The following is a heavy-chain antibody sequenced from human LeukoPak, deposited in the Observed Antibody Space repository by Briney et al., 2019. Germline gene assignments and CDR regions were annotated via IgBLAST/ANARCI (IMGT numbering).Heavy chain of an antibody. J-gene: IGHJ4*02. CDR2: IYYSGST. D-gene: IGHD6-19*01. Sequence: PSETLSLTCTVSGGSISSGGYYGSWIRQHPGKGLEWIGYIYYSGSTYYNPSLKSRVTISVDTSKNQFSLKLSSVTAADTAVYYCAREVVVAGKGGFDYWGQGTLVTVSS. V-gene: IGHV4-31*03. CDR1: GGSISSGGYY. CDR3: AREVVVAGKGGFDY.